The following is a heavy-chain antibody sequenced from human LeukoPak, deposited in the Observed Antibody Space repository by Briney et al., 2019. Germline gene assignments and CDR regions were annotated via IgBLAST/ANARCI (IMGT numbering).Heavy chain of an antibody. CDR2: IYTSGST. CDR1: GGSFSGYY. CDR3: ARTGRQWLGGFDY. V-gene: IGHV4-59*10. J-gene: IGHJ4*02. Sequence: SETLSLTCAVYGGSFSGYYWSWIRQPAGKGLEWIGRIYTSGSTNYNPSLKSRVTMSVDTSKNQFSLKLSSVTAADTAVYYCARTGRQWLGGFDYWGQGTLVTVSS. D-gene: IGHD6-19*01.